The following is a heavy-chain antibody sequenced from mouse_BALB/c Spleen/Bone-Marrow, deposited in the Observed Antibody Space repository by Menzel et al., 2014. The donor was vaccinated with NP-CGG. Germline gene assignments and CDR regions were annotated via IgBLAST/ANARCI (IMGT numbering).Heavy chain of an antibody. J-gene: IGHJ3*01. D-gene: IGHD4-1*01. CDR2: INPGSGDT. Sequence: QVQLQQPGAELVRPGTSVKVSCKASGYALTTYLIEWVKQRPGQGLEWIGVINPGSGDTHYNEKFKDKATLTADKSSSTAYMQLSSLTSDDSAVYFCARNANWLFTYWGQGTLVTVSA. CDR3: ARNANWLFTY. V-gene: IGHV1-54*01. CDR1: GYALTTYL.